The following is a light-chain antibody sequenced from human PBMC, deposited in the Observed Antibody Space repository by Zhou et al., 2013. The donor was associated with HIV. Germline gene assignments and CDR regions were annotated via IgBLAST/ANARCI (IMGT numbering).Light chain of an antibody. CDR3: QQYNKWPPIT. CDR1: QSIDTY. Sequence: EVLMTQSPVTLSVSPGARATLSCRASQSIDTYLAWYQQRPGQPPRLLIYDASTRATGVPVRFSGSGSGTEFTLTISSLQSEDFAVYYCQQYNKWPPITFGQGTRLEIK. V-gene: IGKV3-15*01. J-gene: IGKJ5*01. CDR2: DAS.